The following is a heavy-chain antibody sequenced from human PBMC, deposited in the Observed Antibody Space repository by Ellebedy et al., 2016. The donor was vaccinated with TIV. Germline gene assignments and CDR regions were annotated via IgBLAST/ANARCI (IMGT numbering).Heavy chain of an antibody. J-gene: IGHJ4*02. Sequence: SVKVSXKASGGTFSSYAISWVRQAPGQGLEWMGGIIPLFGTANCTQKFQGRVTLTADDSTGTAYMELSSLRSDDTAVYYCARGYCTTTSCWHNFDYWGQGTLVTVSS. V-gene: IGHV1-69*13. CDR3: ARGYCTTTSCWHNFDY. D-gene: IGHD2-2*01. CDR1: GGTFSSYA. CDR2: IIPLFGTA.